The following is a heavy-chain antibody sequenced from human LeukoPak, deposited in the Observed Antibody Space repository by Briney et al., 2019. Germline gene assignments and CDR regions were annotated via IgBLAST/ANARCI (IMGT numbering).Heavy chain of an antibody. CDR2: IKQDGSEK. CDR3: ARDSSGYYHYYYFDY. D-gene: IGHD3-22*01. Sequence: GGSLRLSCAASGFTFSSYWMGWVRQAPGKGLEWVANIKQDGSEKYYVDSVKGRFTISRDNARNSLYLQMNSLRAEDTAVYYCARDSSGYYHYYYFDYWGQGTLVTVSS. J-gene: IGHJ4*02. V-gene: IGHV3-7*01. CDR1: GFTFSSYW.